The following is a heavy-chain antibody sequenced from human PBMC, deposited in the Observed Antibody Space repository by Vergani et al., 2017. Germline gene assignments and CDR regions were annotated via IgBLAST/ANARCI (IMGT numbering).Heavy chain of an antibody. D-gene: IGHD1-26*01. CDR2: ITYNGGRT. CDR1: GFTFNIYA. J-gene: IGHJ4*02. CDR3: VRRRWERQEVDY. Sequence: EVRLLESGGGLVQPGGSLRLSCAASGFTFNIYAMSWVRQAPGKGLEWVSTITYNGGRTYYADSVTGRFTIPADKSINTAYLEWDSLRASDSAMYYCVRRRWERQEVDYWGQGTLVTV. V-gene: IGHV3-23*01.